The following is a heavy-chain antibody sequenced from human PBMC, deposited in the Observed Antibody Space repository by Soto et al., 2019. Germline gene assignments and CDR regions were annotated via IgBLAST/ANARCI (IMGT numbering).Heavy chain of an antibody. J-gene: IGHJ4*01. D-gene: IGHD3-22*01. Sequence: PSATLSLTCTVSGGSVGSGGYYWSWIRQHPWEGLEWVGDISSGGTTYYNPSLKSRVTMSVDTSKNDFSLKLNSVTAADTAVYYFERIPNYSGSGAYCRFENWGHGALVPDSS. V-gene: IGHV4-31*03. CDR1: GGSVGSGGYY. CDR3: ERIPNYSGSGAYCRFEN. CDR2: ISSGGTT.